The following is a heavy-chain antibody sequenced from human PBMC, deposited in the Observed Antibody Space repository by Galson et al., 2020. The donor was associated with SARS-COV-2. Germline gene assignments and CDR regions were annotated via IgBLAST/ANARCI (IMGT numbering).Heavy chain of an antibody. CDR1: GFTIRSST. D-gene: IGHD3-22*01. Sequence: GESLRLTCAAPGFTIRSSTMHWVRMPQGTGQERVTVIPYDRSNKHYADSVKCRFTISRDNSKNTLYLQMNSLRAEDTAVYYCARDYYDSSVYYNNWFDPWGQGTLVTVSS. CDR3: ARDYYDSSVYYNNWFDP. V-gene: IGHV3-30*16. J-gene: IGHJ5*02. CDR2: IPYDRSNK.